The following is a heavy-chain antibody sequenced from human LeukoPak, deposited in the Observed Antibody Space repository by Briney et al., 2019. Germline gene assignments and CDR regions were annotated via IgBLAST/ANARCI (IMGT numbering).Heavy chain of an antibody. D-gene: IGHD3-22*01. Sequence: GGSLRLSCAASGFTFSSYEMNWVRQAPGKGLEWVSYVSSSGRTIYYADSVKGRFTISRDNAKNSLYLQMNSLRAEDTAVYYCARNPSVYYDSSGYSYIYWGQGTLVTVSS. V-gene: IGHV3-48*03. CDR1: GFTFSSYE. J-gene: IGHJ4*02. CDR2: VSSSGRTI. CDR3: ARNPSVYYDSSGYSYIY.